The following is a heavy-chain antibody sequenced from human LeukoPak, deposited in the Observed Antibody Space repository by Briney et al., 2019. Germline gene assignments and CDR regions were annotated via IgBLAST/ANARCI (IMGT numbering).Heavy chain of an antibody. CDR2: INHSGST. CDR1: GGSFSGYY. D-gene: IGHD3-22*01. J-gene: IGHJ3*02. Sequence: SETLSLTCAVYGGSFSGYYWSWIRQPPGKGLEWIGEINHSGSTNYNPSLKSRVTISVDTSKNQFSLKLSSVAAADTAVYFCARGPYSYDSSGAFDIWGQGTMVTVSS. CDR3: ARGPYSYDSSGAFDI. V-gene: IGHV4-34*01.